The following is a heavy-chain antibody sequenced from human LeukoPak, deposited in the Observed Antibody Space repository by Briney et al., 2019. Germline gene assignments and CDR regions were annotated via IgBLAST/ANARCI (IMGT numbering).Heavy chain of an antibody. Sequence: PSETLFLTGTDSGGSISIYYWSRIRQPPGKGLEWIGEINHSGSTNYNPSLKSRDTISVETSKNQLSPKLSSVAAADTPVYYCARVRCRLRGRLPRGDRGYDVLDIWGQGTMVTVSS. CDR2: INHSGST. J-gene: IGHJ3*02. CDR3: ARVRCRLRGRLPRGDRGYDVLDI. CDR1: GGSISIYY. D-gene: IGHD4-17*01. V-gene: IGHV4-34*01.